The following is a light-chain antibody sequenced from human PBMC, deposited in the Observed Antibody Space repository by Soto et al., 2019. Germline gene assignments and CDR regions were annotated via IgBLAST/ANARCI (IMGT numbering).Light chain of an antibody. Sequence: DIQLAQSASSLSASVGETVTVTCQASQDISVYLNWYQEKPGKAPTLLIYDASNLKTGVPSRFSGLGSGTHFTLTISNLQPEDIATYFCQHYDDVLVTFGGGTKVDIK. CDR3: QHYDDVLVT. J-gene: IGKJ4*01. V-gene: IGKV1-33*01. CDR1: QDISVY. CDR2: DAS.